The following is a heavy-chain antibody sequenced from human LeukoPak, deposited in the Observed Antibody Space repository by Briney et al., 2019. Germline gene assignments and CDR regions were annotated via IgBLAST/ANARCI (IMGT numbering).Heavy chain of an antibody. J-gene: IGHJ4*03. CDR1: GFTFSSYA. CDR2: ISGSGGST. V-gene: IGHV3-23*01. Sequence: GGSLRLSCAASGFTFSSYAMSWVRQAPGKGLEWVSAISGSGGSTYSADSVKGRFTISRDNSKNTLYLQMNSRRAEGTAVYYCANALRGFGKLFPNVFDSWGDGAPLSVSS. CDR3: ANALRGFGKLFPNVFDS. D-gene: IGHD3-10*01.